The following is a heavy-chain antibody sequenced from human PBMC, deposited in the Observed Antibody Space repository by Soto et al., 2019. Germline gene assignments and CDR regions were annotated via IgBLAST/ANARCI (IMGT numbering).Heavy chain of an antibody. D-gene: IGHD1-26*01. CDR1: GFIFSECG. Sequence: QVQLVESGGAVVQPGGSLRLSCAASGFIFSECGIDWFRQPPGKGLEWVAVISHDGIAQYYAESVEGRFTVSRDNSENIVYLQMNSLRREDTAMYHCAKEGSARVSRWDDYWGQGTLVTVSS. CDR3: AKEGSARVSRWDDY. V-gene: IGHV3-30*18. J-gene: IGHJ4*02. CDR2: ISHDGIAQ.